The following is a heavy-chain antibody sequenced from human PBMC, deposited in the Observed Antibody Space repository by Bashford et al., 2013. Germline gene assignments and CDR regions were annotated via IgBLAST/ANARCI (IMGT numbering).Heavy chain of an antibody. Sequence: SSETLSLTCAVYGGSFSGYYWSWIRQPPGKGLEWIGYIYYSGSTYYNPSLKSRVTISVDTSKNQFSLKLSSVTAADTAVYYCASCGSCYSSVFGDYYYYYMDVWGKGTTVTVSS. CDR1: GGSFSGYY. D-gene: IGHD2-15*01. CDR2: IYYSGST. J-gene: IGHJ6*03. CDR3: ASCGSCYSSVFGDYYYYYMDV. V-gene: IGHV4-34*09.